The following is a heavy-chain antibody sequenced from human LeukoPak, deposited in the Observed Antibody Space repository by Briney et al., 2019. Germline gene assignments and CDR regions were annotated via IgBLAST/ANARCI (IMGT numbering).Heavy chain of an antibody. CDR3: AMRNGSGSLYFDY. Sequence: GALVKVSCKASGYTFTSYDINWVRQAPGQGLEWMGWMNPNSANTGYAQKFQGRVSMTRNTSINTAYMELSSLTSDDTAVYYCAMRNGSGSLYFDYWGQGTLVTVSS. V-gene: IGHV1-8*01. CDR1: GYTFTSYD. J-gene: IGHJ4*02. CDR2: MNPNSANT. D-gene: IGHD3-10*01.